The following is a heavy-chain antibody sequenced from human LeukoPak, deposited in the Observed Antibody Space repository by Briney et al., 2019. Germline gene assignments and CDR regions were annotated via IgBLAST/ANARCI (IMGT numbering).Heavy chain of an antibody. J-gene: IGHJ5*02. D-gene: IGHD6-13*01. CDR2: IYTSGST. Sequence: PSETLSLTCTVSGGSISSYYWSWLRQPAGKGLEWIGRIYTSGSTNYNPSLKSRVTISVDTSKNQFSLKLSSVTAADTAVYYCARGERQLDFDWFDPWGQGTLVTVSS. CDR1: GGSISSYY. CDR3: ARGERQLDFDWFDP. V-gene: IGHV4-4*07.